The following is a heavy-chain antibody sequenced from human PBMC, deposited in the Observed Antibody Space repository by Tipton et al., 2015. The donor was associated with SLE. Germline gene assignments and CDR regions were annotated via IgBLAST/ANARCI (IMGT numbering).Heavy chain of an antibody. J-gene: IGHJ2*01. V-gene: IGHV4-39*07. Sequence: TLSLTCTVSGGSISSSSYYWGWIRQPPGKGLEWIGSIYYSGSTNYNPSLKSRITISVDTSKNQFSLKLSSVTAADTAVYYCARGGSSNYTIHWYFDLWGRGTLVTVSS. D-gene: IGHD4-11*01. CDR2: IYYSGST. CDR1: GGSISSSSYY. CDR3: ARGGSSNYTIHWYFDL.